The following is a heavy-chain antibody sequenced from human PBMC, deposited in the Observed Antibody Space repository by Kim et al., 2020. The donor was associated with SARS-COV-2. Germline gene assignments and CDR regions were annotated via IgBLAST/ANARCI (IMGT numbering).Heavy chain of an antibody. CDR2: ISSSSSST. V-gene: IGHV3-11*03. Sequence: GGSLSLSCAASGFTFSDSYMSWFLQAPGKWLEVVSYISSSSSSTKYAASVQGRFTISRDNAKQSLYVQMNSLRAEDTAVYYCARHWGALYGANDAFDI. J-gene: IGHJ3*02. CDR1: GFTFSDSY. D-gene: IGHD1-26*01. CDR3: ARHWGALYGANDAFDI.